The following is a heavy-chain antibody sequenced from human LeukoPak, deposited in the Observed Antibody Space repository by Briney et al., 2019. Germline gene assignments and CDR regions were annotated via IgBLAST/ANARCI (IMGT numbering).Heavy chain of an antibody. Sequence: SETLSLTCTVSGGSISSYYWSWIRQPPGKGLEWIGYIYYSGSTNYNPSLKSRVTISVDTSKNQFSLKLSSVTAADTAVYYCASSYSSVWQFDYWGQGTLVTVSS. CDR2: IYYSGST. V-gene: IGHV4-59*08. D-gene: IGHD6-19*01. CDR3: ASSYSSVWQFDY. J-gene: IGHJ4*02. CDR1: GGSISSYY.